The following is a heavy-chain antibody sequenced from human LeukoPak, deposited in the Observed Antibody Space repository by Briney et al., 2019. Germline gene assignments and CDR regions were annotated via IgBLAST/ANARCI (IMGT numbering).Heavy chain of an antibody. V-gene: IGHV4-59*01. J-gene: IGHJ4*02. Sequence: SETLSLTCTVSGGSIRSDYWTWIRQPPGKGLEWIGSIYYSGSTNYNPSLKSRVTISVDTSKNQFSLKLSSVTAADTALYYCARENGYRYDYWGQGTLVTVSS. CDR1: GGSIRSDY. D-gene: IGHD5-18*01. CDR3: ARENGYRYDY. CDR2: IYYSGST.